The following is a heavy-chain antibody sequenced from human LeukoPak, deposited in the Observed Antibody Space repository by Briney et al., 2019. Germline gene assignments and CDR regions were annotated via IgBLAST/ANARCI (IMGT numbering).Heavy chain of an antibody. V-gene: IGHV4-34*01. Sequence: SETLSLTCAVYGGSFSGYYWSWIRQPPGKGLEWIGEINHSGSTNYNPSLKSRVTISVDTSKNQFSLKLSSVTAADTAVYYCARVSALRGSGGYWRVYYYYYMDVWGKGTTVTVSS. CDR2: INHSGST. CDR3: ARVSALRGSGGYWRVYYYYYMDV. D-gene: IGHD3-10*01. J-gene: IGHJ6*03. CDR1: GGSFSGYY.